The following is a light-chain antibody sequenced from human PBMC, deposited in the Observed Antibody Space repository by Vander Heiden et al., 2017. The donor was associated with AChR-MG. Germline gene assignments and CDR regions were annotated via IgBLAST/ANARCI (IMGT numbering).Light chain of an antibody. CDR2: GAS. CDR1: QSVSSSY. V-gene: IGKV3-20*01. J-gene: IGKJ2*01. CDR3: QQDGSSPNT. Sequence: EIVLTQSPGTLSLSPGERATLSCRDSQSVSSSYLAWYQQKPGQAPRLLIYGASSRATGIPDRFSGSGSGTDFTLTISRLEPEDFAVYYCQQDGSSPNTFGQGTKLEIK.